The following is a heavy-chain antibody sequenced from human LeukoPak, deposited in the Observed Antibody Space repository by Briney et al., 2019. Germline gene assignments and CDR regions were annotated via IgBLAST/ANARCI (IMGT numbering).Heavy chain of an antibody. J-gene: IGHJ4*02. CDR2: IKKDGSEK. Sequence: GGSLRLSCAASGFTFDTYWMSWVRQAPGKGLEWVANIKKDGSEKYYVDSVKGRFTISRDNAKNSLYLQMNSLRAEDTAVYYCARDQWWQLIAVAMTSYFDCWGQGTLVTVSS. CDR1: GFTFDTYW. D-gene: IGHD6-19*01. CDR3: ARDQWWQLIAVAMTSYFDC. V-gene: IGHV3-7*01.